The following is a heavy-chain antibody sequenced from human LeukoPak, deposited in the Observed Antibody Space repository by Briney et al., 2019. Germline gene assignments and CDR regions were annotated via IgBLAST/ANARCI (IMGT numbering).Heavy chain of an antibody. J-gene: IGHJ4*02. CDR3: ARDPSSGYYAPSLVDY. D-gene: IGHD3-22*01. CDR1: GFTFSSYS. Sequence: PGGSLRLSCAASGFTFSSYSMNWVRQAPGKGLEWVSYISSSSSTIYYADSVKGRFTISRDNAKNSLYLQMNSLRAEDTAVYYCARDPSSGYYAPSLVDYWGQGTLVTVSS. CDR2: ISSSSSTI. V-gene: IGHV3-48*01.